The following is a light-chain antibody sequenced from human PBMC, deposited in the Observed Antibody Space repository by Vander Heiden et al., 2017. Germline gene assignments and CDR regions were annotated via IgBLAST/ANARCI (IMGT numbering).Light chain of an antibody. CDR1: QSISSY. V-gene: IGKV1-39*01. CDR2: AAS. J-gene: IGKJ1*01. Sequence: DIQMPQSPSSLSASVGDRVTITCRASQSISSYLNWYQQKPGKAPKLLLYAASSLQSGVPSRFSGSGSGTDFTLTISSLQPEDFATYYCQQSYSTPPTFGQGTKVEIK. CDR3: QQSYSTPPT.